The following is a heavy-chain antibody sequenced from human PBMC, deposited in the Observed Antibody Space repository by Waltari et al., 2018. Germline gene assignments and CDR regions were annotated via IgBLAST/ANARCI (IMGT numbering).Heavy chain of an antibody. CDR1: GFPFSSYG. J-gene: IGHJ4*02. Sequence: QVQLVESGGGVVQPGGSLRLSCAASGFPFSSYGMHWVRQAPGKGLEWVAFIRYDGSNKYYADSVKGRFTISRDNSKNTLYLQMNSLRAEDTAVYYCAKKHYYDSKNYWGQGTLVTVSS. D-gene: IGHD3-22*01. V-gene: IGHV3-30*02. CDR2: IRYDGSNK. CDR3: AKKHYYDSKNY.